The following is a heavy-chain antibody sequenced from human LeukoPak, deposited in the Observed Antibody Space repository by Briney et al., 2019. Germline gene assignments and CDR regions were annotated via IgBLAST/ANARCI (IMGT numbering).Heavy chain of an antibody. CDR2: INPNSGGT. J-gene: IGHJ4*02. CDR3: ARKDYFDY. Sequence: ASEKVSCKASGYTFTGYYMHWVRQAPGQGLEWMGWINPNSGGTNYAQKFQGRVTMTRDTSISTAYMELSRLTSDDTAIYYCARKDYFDYWGQGTLVTVSS. V-gene: IGHV1-2*02. CDR1: GYTFTGYY.